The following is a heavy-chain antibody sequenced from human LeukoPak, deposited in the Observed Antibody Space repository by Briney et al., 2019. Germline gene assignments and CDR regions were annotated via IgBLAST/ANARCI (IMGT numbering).Heavy chain of an antibody. CDR2: INTDGSAT. Sequence: GGSLRLSGVPSGFIFSTYWMHWGRQAPGKGLVWVSRINTDGSATTYADSVKGRFTISRDNAKNTLYLEMNSLRAEDTAVYYCARAATLGQWLPYFVQCGQGTLVTVSS. J-gene: IGHJ4*02. D-gene: IGHD5-12*01. CDR1: GFIFSTYW. CDR3: ARAATLGQWLPYFVQ. V-gene: IGHV3-74*03.